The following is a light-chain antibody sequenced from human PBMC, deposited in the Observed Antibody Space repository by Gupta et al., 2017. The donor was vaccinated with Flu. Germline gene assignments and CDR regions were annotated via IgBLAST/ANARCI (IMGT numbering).Light chain of an antibody. CDR2: GAS. Sequence: DIVLTQSPGTLSLSPGDRATLSCRASQSVTSSYLAWYQQKPGQAPRLLIYGASSRATGISDRFSGSGSGTDFTLNISRLEPEDFAVYYCQHYSSSSTMYIFGQGTKLEIK. CDR3: QHYSSSSTMYI. J-gene: IGKJ2*01. CDR1: QSVTSSY. V-gene: IGKV3-20*01.